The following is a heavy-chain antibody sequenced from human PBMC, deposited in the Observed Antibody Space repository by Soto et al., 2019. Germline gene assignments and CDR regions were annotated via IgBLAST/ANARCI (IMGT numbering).Heavy chain of an antibody. J-gene: IGHJ3*02. Sequence: QVQLVESGGGVVQPGQSLTLSCAASGFNFPKYGMHWVRQPPGKGLEWVALILSDGSRQWYRDSVRGRLSISRDNRKNTLTFQMDSVRVDDAAVYYYVRDDDGGPNAFDIWGQGTMVTVSS. V-gene: IGHV3-33*03. CDR3: VRDDDGGPNAFDI. CDR1: GFNFPKYG. CDR2: ILSDGSRQ. D-gene: IGHD3-16*01.